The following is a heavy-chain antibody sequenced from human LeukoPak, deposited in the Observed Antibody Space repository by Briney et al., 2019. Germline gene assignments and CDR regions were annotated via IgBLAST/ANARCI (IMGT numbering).Heavy chain of an antibody. CDR2: INPDSGDT. CDR1: GYTFTAYY. V-gene: IGHV1-2*02. D-gene: IGHD3-10*01. J-gene: IGHJ4*02. CDR3: AGTPNGSGSYYKSAY. Sequence: ASVKVSCKASGYTFTAYYMHWVRQAPGQGLEWMGWINPDSGDTNYEQKFQGRVTMTRDTSISTAYMELSRLRSDDTAVYYCAGTPNGSGSYYKSAYWGQGTLVTVSP.